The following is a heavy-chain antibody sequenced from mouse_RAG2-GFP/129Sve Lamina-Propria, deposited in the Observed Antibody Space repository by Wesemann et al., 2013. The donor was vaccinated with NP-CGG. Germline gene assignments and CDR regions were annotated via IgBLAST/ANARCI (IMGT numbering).Heavy chain of an antibody. J-gene: IGHJ2*01. V-gene: IGHV3-8*01. Sequence: EYAGYISYSGSTYYNPSLKSRISITRDTSKNQYYLQLNSVTTEDTATYYCARYRDSLGFDYWGQGTTLTVSS. CDR2: ISYSGST. CDR3: ARYRDSLGFDY.